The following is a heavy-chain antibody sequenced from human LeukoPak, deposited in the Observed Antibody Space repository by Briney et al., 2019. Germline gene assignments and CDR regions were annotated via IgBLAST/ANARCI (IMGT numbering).Heavy chain of an antibody. CDR2: ISGSVGST. CDR1: GFTFSSYA. J-gene: IGHJ6*02. D-gene: IGHD3-10*01. CDR3: ARVAIYYGSGSYSSTGYYYGMDV. V-gene: IGHV3-23*01. Sequence: GGSLRLSCAASGFTFSSYAMSCVRHAPGKGLEWVSAISGSVGSTYYADSVKGRFTISRDNSKNTLYLQMNSLRAEDTAVYYCARVAIYYGSGSYSSTGYYYGMDVWGQGTTVTVSS.